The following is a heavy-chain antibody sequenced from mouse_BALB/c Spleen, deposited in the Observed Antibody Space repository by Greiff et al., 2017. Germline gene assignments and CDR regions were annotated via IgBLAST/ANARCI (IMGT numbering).Heavy chain of an antibody. D-gene: IGHD2-12*01. CDR2: IDPENGNT. CDR1: GFNIKDYY. V-gene: IGHV14-1*02. J-gene: IGHJ2*01. CDR3: ARDSYDTRDFDD. Sequence: VQLQQSGAELVRPGASVKLSCKASGFNIKDYYMHWVKQRPEQGLEWIGWIDPENGNTIYDPKFQGKASITADTSSNTAYLQLSSLTSEDTAVYYCARDSYDTRDFDDWGQGTTLTVAA.